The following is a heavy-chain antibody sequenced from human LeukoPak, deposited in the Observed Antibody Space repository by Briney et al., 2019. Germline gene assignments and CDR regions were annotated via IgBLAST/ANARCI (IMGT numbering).Heavy chain of an antibody. V-gene: IGHV1-18*01. CDR1: GYTFTSYG. CDR3: ARDRKALVFYSNYVTYYFDY. D-gene: IGHD4-11*01. CDR2: ISAYNGNT. J-gene: IGHJ4*02. Sequence: GASVKVSCKASGYTFTSYGISWVRQAPGQGLEWMGWISAYNGNTNYAQKLQGRVTMTADTSTSTGYMELRSLRYDDTAVYYCARDRKALVFYSNYVTYYFDYWGQGTLVTVSS.